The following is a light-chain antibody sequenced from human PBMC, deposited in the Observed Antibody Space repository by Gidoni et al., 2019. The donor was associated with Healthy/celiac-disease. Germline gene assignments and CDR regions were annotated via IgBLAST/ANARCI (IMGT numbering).Light chain of an antibody. V-gene: IGKV3-20*01. CDR3: QQYGSSPQT. J-gene: IGKJ1*01. CDR1: QIVSSSY. Sequence: EIVLTQSPGTLSLSPGERATLSCRASQIVSSSYLAWYQQKPGQAPRLPIYGASSRATGIPDRFSGSGSGTDFTLTISRLETEDFAVYYCQQYGSSPQTFGQGTKVEIK. CDR2: GAS.